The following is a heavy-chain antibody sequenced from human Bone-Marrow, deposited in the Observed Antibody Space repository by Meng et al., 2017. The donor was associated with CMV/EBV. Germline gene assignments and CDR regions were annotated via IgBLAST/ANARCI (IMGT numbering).Heavy chain of an antibody. V-gene: IGHV3-23*01. Sequence: GESLKISCAASGFIFRNYAMSWVRQAPGKGLEWVSAITGSGGSTYYADSVKGRFTISRDNSKNTLYLQLSSLRAEDTAVYYCAKAYSSSWYREYYDYCGQGTLVTVSS. CDR3: AKAYSSSWYREYYDY. D-gene: IGHD6-13*01. J-gene: IGHJ4*02. CDR1: GFIFRNYA. CDR2: ITGSGGST.